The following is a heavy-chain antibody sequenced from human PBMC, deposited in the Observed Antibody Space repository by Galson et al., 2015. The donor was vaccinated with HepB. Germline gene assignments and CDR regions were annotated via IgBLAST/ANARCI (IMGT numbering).Heavy chain of an antibody. CDR3: ATDVFFSTFWSWFDP. CDR2: IKSKTDGGTA. Sequence: SLRLSCAASGLRFNTTWMSWVRQTPGKGLEWIGRIKSKTDGGTADYAAPVKGRFTISRDDARNTLYLHMSRVKTDDPGVYYCATDVFFSTFWSWFDPWGQGTLVTVSS. D-gene: IGHD2-8*02. J-gene: IGHJ5*02. CDR1: GLRFNTTW. V-gene: IGHV3-15*01.